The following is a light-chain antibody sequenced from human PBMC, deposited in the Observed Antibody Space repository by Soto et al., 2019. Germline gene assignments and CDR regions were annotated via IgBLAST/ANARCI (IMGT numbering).Light chain of an antibody. V-gene: IGKV3-15*01. CDR1: QSISTE. J-gene: IGKJ2*01. CDR2: SAS. CDR3: QQGHNWPLT. Sequence: EIVMTQSPATLSVSPGERATLSCRASQSISTELAWYQQKPGQPPRLLIYSASTRATGVPARFTGSGSGSEFTLTISRLQSGDFAVYYCQQGHNWPLTFGQGTRLEI.